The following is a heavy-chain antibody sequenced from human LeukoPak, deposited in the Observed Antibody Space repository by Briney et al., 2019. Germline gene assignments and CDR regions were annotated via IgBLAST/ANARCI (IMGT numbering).Heavy chain of an antibody. D-gene: IGHD6-13*01. V-gene: IGHV3-53*01. Sequence: GSLRLSCAASGFTVSSNYMSWVRQAPGKGLEWVSVIYSGGSTYYADSVKGRFTISRDNSKNTLYLQMNSLRAEGTAVYYCARDSLAAAGAFDYWGQGTLVTVSS. CDR3: ARDSLAAAGAFDY. CDR2: IYSGGST. J-gene: IGHJ4*02. CDR1: GFTVSSNY.